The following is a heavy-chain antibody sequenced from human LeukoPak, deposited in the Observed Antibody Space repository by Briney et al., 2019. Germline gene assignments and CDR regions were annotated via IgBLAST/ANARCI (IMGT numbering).Heavy chain of an antibody. Sequence: PSETLSLTCTVSGGSISSYYWSWIRQPPGKGLEWIGYIYYSGSTNYNPSLKSRVTISVDTSKNQFSLKLSSVTAADTAVYYCATPGPLLWFGEDAFDIWGQGTMVTVSS. CDR1: GGSISSYY. CDR2: IYYSGST. V-gene: IGHV4-59*08. CDR3: ATPGPLLWFGEDAFDI. J-gene: IGHJ3*02. D-gene: IGHD3-10*01.